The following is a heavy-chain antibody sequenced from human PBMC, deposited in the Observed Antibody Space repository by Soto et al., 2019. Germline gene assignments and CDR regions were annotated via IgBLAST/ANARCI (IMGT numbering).Heavy chain of an antibody. CDR2: ISYDGKNR. CDR3: AKALYSGSYRTLAFDI. V-gene: IGHV3-30*18. CDR1: GFTFSIHG. D-gene: IGHD1-26*01. Sequence: PWGSLRISCAASGFTFSIHGIHWVRQAPGKGLEWVAVISYDGKNRYYADSVMARFTISRDNSKNTLYLQMNSLRTEDTSVYYCAKALYSGSYRTLAFDIWGQGTLVTVSS. J-gene: IGHJ3*02.